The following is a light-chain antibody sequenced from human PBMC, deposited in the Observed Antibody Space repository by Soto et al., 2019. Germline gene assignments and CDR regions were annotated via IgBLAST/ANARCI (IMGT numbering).Light chain of an antibody. CDR3: QQYDSFPLT. J-gene: IGKJ4*01. CDR2: DAS. Sequence: DIQMTQSPSSLSASVGDRVTIACQASQDIANYLNWYQQKPGKAPKVLIYDASTLESGVPSRFSGSVSGTDFTLTISRLQPEDVATYYCQQYDSFPLTFGGGTRVGIK. V-gene: IGKV1-33*01. CDR1: QDIANY.